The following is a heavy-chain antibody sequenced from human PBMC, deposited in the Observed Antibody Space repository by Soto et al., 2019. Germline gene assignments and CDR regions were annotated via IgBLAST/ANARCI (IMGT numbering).Heavy chain of an antibody. V-gene: IGHV5-51*01. D-gene: IGHD1-26*01. CDR3: VRRAEGRPGDGYYYVALDV. J-gene: IGHJ6*02. CDR1: GYAFTSYW. Sequence: GESLKISCTGSGYAFTSYWIAWVRQMPGKGLEWMGIIYPGDSDTRYSPSFQGQVTISADKSITTAYLQWSSLKASDTAMYYCVRRAEGRPGDGYYYVALDVWGQGTTVTVSS. CDR2: IYPGDSDT.